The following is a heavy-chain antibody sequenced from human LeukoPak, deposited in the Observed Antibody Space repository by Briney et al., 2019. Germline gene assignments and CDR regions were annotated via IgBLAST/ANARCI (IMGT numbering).Heavy chain of an antibody. CDR1: GFTFSSYA. D-gene: IGHD2-15*01. J-gene: IGHJ3*02. CDR3: XXXXXGXXVVVVAATVAFDI. V-gene: IGHV3-23*01. CDR2: ISGSGGST. Sequence: GGSLRLSCAASGFTFSSYAMSWVRQAPGKGLEWVSAISGSGGSTYYADSVKGRFTISRDNSKNTLYLQMNSLRAEDTAVYYCXXXXXGXXVVVVAATVAFDIWGQGTMVTVSS.